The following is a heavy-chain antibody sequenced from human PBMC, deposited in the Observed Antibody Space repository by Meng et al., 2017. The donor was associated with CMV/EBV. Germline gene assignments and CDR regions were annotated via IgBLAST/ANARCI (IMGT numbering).Heavy chain of an antibody. CDR3: ARALDLDSGYCSSTSCYYYYYGMDV. V-gene: IGHV3-30*02. Sequence: GGSLRLSCAASGFTFSSYGMHWVRQAPGKELEWVAFIRYDGSNKYYADSVKGRFTISRDNAKNSLYLQMNSLRAEDTAVYYCARALDLDSGYCSSTSCYYYYYGMDVWGQGTTVTVSS. D-gene: IGHD2-2*01. CDR1: GFTFSSYG. J-gene: IGHJ6*02. CDR2: IRYDGSNK.